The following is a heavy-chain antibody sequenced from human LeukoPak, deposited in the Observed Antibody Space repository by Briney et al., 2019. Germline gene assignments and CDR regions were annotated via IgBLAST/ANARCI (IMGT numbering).Heavy chain of an antibody. V-gene: IGHV1-46*01. CDR3: ARDFVVNYGWAAFDI. Sequence: ASVKVSCKASGYTFTSYYMHWVRQAPGQGLEWMGIINPSGGSTSYAQKFQGRVTMTRDMSTSTVYMELSSLRSEDTAVYYCARDFVVNYGWAAFDIWGQGTMVTVSS. D-gene: IGHD3-10*01. CDR1: GYTFTSYY. J-gene: IGHJ3*02. CDR2: INPSGGST.